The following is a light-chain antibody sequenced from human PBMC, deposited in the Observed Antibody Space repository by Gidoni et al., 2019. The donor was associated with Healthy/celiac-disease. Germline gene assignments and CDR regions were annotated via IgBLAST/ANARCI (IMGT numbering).Light chain of an antibody. CDR1: QSVSSN. V-gene: IGKV3-15*01. CDR3: QPYNNWPPGLT. Sequence: EIVMTQSPATLSVSPGERATLSCRASQSVSSNLAWYQQKPGQAPRLLIYGASTRAPGIPARFSGSGSGTEFTLTISSLQSEDFAVYYCQPYNNWPPGLTFGGGTKVEIK. CDR2: GAS. J-gene: IGKJ4*01.